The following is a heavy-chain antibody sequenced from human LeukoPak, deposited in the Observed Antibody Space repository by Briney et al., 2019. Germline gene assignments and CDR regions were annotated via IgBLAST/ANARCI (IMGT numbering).Heavy chain of an antibody. D-gene: IGHD3-3*01. CDR2: ISYDGSNK. Sequence: GGSLRLSCAASGFTFSSYAMHWVRQAPGKGLEWVAVISYDGSNKYYADSVKGRFTISRDNSKNTLYLQMNSLRAEDTAVYYCARGELRFLEWSPAVPDLNYYYMDVWGKGTTVTVSS. J-gene: IGHJ6*03. V-gene: IGHV3-30-3*01. CDR3: ARGELRFLEWSPAVPDLNYYYMDV. CDR1: GFTFSSYA.